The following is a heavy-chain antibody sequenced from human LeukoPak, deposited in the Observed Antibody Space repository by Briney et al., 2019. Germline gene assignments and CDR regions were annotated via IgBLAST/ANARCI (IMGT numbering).Heavy chain of an antibody. V-gene: IGHV3-74*01. J-gene: IGHJ4*02. CDR1: GFTLRNYW. CDR3: ARGSPLGGN. CDR2: SNGDGSTT. Sequence: GGSLRLSCAASGFTLRNYWMYWVRQAPGKGLVCVARSNGDGSTTNYADSVKGRFIISRDNAKNTLSLQMNSLRAEDTAVYYCARGSPLGGNWGQGTLVTVSS.